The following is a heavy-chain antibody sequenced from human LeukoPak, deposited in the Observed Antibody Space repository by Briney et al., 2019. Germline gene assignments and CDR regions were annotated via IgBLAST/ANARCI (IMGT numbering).Heavy chain of an antibody. CDR1: SGSISTYY. J-gene: IGHJ4*02. CDR2: ISYSGST. V-gene: IGHV4-59*08. Sequence: SETLSPTCTVSSGSISTYYWTWIRQPPGKGLEWIGYISYSGSTKYKPSLARRITISLDTSKNQFSLEMRSMTAADTAIYYCARQAGMFTTFDFWGPGTLVTVSS. D-gene: IGHD3-22*01. CDR3: ARQAGMFTTFDF.